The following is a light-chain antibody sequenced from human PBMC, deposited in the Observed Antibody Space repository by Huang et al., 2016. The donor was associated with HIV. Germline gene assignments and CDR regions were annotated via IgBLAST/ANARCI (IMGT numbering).Light chain of an antibody. Sequence: EIVLTQSPATLSLSPGERATLSCRASQSVTSYLAWYQQKPGQAPRLLSYDASNRATGSPARFSGSGSGTDFTLTISSLEPEDFAIYYCQQRSNWITFGQGTRLEIK. CDR2: DAS. V-gene: IGKV3-11*01. CDR1: QSVTSY. CDR3: QQRSNWIT. J-gene: IGKJ5*01.